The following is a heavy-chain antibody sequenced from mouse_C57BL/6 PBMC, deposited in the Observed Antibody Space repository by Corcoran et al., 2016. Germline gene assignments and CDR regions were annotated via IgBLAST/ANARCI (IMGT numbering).Heavy chain of an antibody. J-gene: IGHJ1*03. Sequence: EVQLQQSGPELVKPGASVKISCKASGYTFTDYYMIWVKQSHGKSLEWIGDINPNNGGTSYNQKFKGKATLTVDKSSSTAYMELRSLTSEDSAVYYCARGYYGSSYVRYFDVWGTGTTVTVSS. D-gene: IGHD1-1*01. CDR1: GYTFTDYY. CDR2: INPNNGGT. CDR3: ARGYYGSSYVRYFDV. V-gene: IGHV1-26*01.